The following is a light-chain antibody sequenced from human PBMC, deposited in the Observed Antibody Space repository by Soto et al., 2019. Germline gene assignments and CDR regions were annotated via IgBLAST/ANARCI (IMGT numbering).Light chain of an antibody. V-gene: IGKV3-15*01. CDR2: GAS. CDR3: QDYNNWPPWT. Sequence: EIVMTQSPATLSVSPGERATLSCRASQSINSNLAWYQQKPGQAPRLLFYGASTRATGIPDRLSASGSGTEFTLTISSLQSEDFAIYYCQDYNNWPPWTFGQGTKVDIK. CDR1: QSINSN. J-gene: IGKJ1*01.